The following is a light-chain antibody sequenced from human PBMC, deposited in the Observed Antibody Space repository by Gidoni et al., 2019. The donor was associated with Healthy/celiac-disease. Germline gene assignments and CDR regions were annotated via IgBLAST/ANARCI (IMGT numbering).Light chain of an antibody. CDR1: QSVLYSSNNKNY. CDR2: WAS. J-gene: IGKJ4*01. CDR3: QQYYSTPPT. Sequence: DIVMTQSPDSLAVSLGEKATINCKSSQSVLYSSNNKNYLAWYQQKPGQPPTLLIYWASTRESGVPDRFSGSGSGTDFTLTISSLQAEDVAVYYCQQYYSTPPTFGGXTKVEIK. V-gene: IGKV4-1*01.